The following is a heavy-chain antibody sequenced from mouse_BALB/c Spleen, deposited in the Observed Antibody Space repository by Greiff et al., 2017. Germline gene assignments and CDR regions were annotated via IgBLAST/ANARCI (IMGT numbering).Heavy chain of an antibody. Sequence: QVQLQQPGAELVKPGASVKLSCKASGYTFTSYWMHWEKQRPGQGLEWIGEINPSNGRTNYNEKFKSKATLTVDKSSSTAYMQLSSLTSEDSAVYYCAREDHYGSSYWYFDVWGAGTTVTVSS. CDR3: AREDHYGSSYWYFDV. D-gene: IGHD1-1*01. CDR1: GYTFTSYW. V-gene: IGHV1S81*02. CDR2: INPSNGRT. J-gene: IGHJ1*01.